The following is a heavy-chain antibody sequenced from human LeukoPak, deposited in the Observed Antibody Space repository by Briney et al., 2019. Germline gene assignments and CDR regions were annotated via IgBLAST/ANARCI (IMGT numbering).Heavy chain of an antibody. V-gene: IGHV3-33*06. CDR2: IWYDGSNK. CDR3: AKGSKIPSRPPFDY. CDR1: GFTFSSYG. J-gene: IGHJ4*02. D-gene: IGHD3-10*01. Sequence: GGSLRLSCAASGFTFSSYGMHWVRQAPGKGLEWVAVIWYDGSNKYYADSVKGRFTISRDNSKNTLYLQMNSLRAEDTAVYYCAKGSKIPSRPPFDYWGQGTLVTVSS.